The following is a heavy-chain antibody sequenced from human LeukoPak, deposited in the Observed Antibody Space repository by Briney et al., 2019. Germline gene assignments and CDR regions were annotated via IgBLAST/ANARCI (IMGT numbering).Heavy chain of an antibody. CDR3: ARGLFGVVKGKGYYYYYMDV. Sequence: ASVKVSCKASGGTFSSYAISWVRQAPGQGLELMGGIIPIFGTANYAQKFQGRVTITTDESTSTAYMELSSLRSEDTAVYYCARGLFGVVKGKGYYYYYMDVWGKGTTVTVSS. V-gene: IGHV1-69*05. CDR2: IIPIFGTA. CDR1: GGTFSSYA. J-gene: IGHJ6*03. D-gene: IGHD3-3*01.